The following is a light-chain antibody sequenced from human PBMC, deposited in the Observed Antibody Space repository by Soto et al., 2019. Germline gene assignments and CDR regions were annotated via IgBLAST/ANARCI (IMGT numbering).Light chain of an antibody. CDR3: QQYNTFWT. CDR1: QTISSW. J-gene: IGKJ1*01. V-gene: IGKV1-5*01. Sequence: DIQMTQSHSTLSGSVGDRVTITCRASQTISSWLAWYQQKPGKAPKLLIYDASSLESGVPSRVSGSGSGTEFTLTISSLQPDDFATYYCQQYNTFWTFGPGTKVDI. CDR2: DAS.